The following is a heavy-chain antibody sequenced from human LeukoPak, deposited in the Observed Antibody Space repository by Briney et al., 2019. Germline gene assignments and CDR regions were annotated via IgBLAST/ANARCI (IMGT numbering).Heavy chain of an antibody. CDR1: GGSISSSSYF. CDR2: IYYSGSF. CDR3: ARRIGGGYCTGGSCYIDY. D-gene: IGHD2-8*02. V-gene: IGHV4-39*01. J-gene: IGHJ4*02. Sequence: SETLSLTCTVSGGSISSSSYFWGWIRQPPGKGLEWIGGIYYSGSFYYNPSLKSRVTISVNTSKNQFSLKLSSVTAADTAVYYCARRIGGGYCTGGSCYIDYWGQGTLVTVSS.